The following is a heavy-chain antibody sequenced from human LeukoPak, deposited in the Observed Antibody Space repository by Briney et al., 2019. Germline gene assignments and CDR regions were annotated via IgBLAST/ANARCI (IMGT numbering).Heavy chain of an antibody. V-gene: IGHV3-30-3*01. CDR1: GFTFSSYA. D-gene: IGHD6-13*01. CDR3: ASVGPSSWAGIYAFDI. CDR2: ISYDGSNK. J-gene: IGHJ3*02. Sequence: GGSLRLSCAASGFTFSSYAMHWVRQAPGKGLEWVAVISYDGSNKYYADSVKGRFTISRDNSKNTLYLQMNSLRAEDTAVYYCASVGPSSWAGIYAFDIWGQGTMVTVSS.